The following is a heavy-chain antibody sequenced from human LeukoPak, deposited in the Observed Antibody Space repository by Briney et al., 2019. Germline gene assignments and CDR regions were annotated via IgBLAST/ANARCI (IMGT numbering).Heavy chain of an antibody. J-gene: IGHJ5*02. V-gene: IGHV4-30-4*01. CDR3: ASCRAHWFGP. Sequence: SETLSLTCTVSGDSISSSDSYWSWIRQPPGKGLEWIGFIYHSGSTYYNPSLESRVTISVDTSKNQFSLKLNSVTAADTAVYYCASCRAHWFGPWGQGMLVTVSS. CDR2: IYHSGST. CDR1: GDSISSSDSY.